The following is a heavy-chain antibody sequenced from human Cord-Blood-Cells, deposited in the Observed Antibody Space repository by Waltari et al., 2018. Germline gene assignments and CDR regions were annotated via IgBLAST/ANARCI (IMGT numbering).Heavy chain of an antibody. CDR3: ARGRRLGIFDY. Sequence: QVQLVESGGGVVQPGRSLRLSCAASGFTFSSYAMHWVRQAPGKGLEWVAVISYDGSNKYYADSVKGRFTISRDNSKNTLYLQMNSLRAEDTAVYYCARGRRLGIFDYWGQGTLVT. D-gene: IGHD7-27*01. CDR1: GFTFSSYA. J-gene: IGHJ4*02. V-gene: IGHV3-30-3*01. CDR2: ISYDGSNK.